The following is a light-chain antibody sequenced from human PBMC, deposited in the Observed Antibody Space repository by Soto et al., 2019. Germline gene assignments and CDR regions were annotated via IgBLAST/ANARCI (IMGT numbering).Light chain of an antibody. CDR2: NND. V-gene: IGLV1-47*02. CDR1: KSNVGSNF. CDR3: ATWDDSLSGVV. J-gene: IGLJ3*02. Sequence: QSVLTQPPSASGTPGQRVTISCSGGKSNVGSNFVFWYRQLPGTAPELLIYNNDHRPSGVPDRFSGSRSGVSASLAISGLQSKDEADYYCATWDDSLSGVVFGGGTKVTVL.